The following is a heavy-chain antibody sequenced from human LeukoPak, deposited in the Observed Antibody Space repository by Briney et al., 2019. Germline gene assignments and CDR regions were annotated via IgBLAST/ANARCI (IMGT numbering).Heavy chain of an antibody. CDR3: ARDSSGCQ. J-gene: IGHJ4*02. CDR2: IKEDGSEK. Sequence: HPGGSLRLSCAASGFTFSTYWMSWVRQAPGKGLEWVANIKEDGSEKYYGGSVKGRFTISRDNAKNSLYLEMNSLRVEETAVYYCARDSSGCQWGQGTLVTVSS. CDR1: GFTFSTYW. D-gene: IGHD3-22*01. V-gene: IGHV3-7*01.